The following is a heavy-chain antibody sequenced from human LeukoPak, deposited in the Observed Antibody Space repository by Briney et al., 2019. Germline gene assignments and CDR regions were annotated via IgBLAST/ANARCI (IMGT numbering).Heavy chain of an antibody. CDR2: INNNGGST. Sequence: AGGSLRLSCAASGFTFSSYGMSWVRQAPGKGLEWVSTINNNGGSTYYADSVKGRFTISRDNSKNTLYLQMNSLRAEDTAVSYSAIKAKGDYWGQGTLVTVSS. V-gene: IGHV3-23*01. CDR1: GFTFSSYG. CDR3: AIKAKGDY. D-gene: IGHD3-10*01. J-gene: IGHJ4*02.